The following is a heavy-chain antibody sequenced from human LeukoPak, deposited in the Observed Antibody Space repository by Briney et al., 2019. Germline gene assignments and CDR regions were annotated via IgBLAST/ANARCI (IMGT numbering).Heavy chain of an antibody. CDR1: GGSISSGGYY. Sequence: SETLSLTCTVSGGSISSGGYYWNWIRQPPGKGLEWIGYIYYSGSTNYNPSLKSRVTISVDTSKNQFSLKLSSVTAADTAVYYCARGGWYPESFQHWGQGALVTVSS. CDR3: ARGGWYPESFQH. D-gene: IGHD6-19*01. CDR2: IYYSGST. V-gene: IGHV4-61*08. J-gene: IGHJ1*01.